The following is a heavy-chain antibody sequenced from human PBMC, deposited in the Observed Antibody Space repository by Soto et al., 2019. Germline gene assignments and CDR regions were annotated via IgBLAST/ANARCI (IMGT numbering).Heavy chain of an antibody. V-gene: IGHV3-30*18. CDR1: GFTFSSYG. CDR2: ISYDGSNK. J-gene: IGHJ2*01. D-gene: IGHD4-17*01. Sequence: QVQLVESGGGVVQPGRSLRLSCAASGFTFSSYGMHWVRQAPGKGLEWVAVISYDGSNKYYADSVKGRFTISRDNSKNTLYLQMNSLRAEDTAVYYCAKPTVKEGYFDLWGRGTLVTVSS. CDR3: AKPTVKEGYFDL.